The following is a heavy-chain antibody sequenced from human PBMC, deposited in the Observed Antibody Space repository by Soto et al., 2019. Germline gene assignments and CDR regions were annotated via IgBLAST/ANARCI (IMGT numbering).Heavy chain of an antibody. Sequence: GSLRLSCAASGFTFSSYAMSWVRQAPGKGLEWVSAISGSGGSTYYADSVKGRFTISRDNSKNTLYLQMNSLRAEDTAVYYCAKALRRYDSSGYFDYWGQGTLVTVSS. J-gene: IGHJ4*02. V-gene: IGHV3-23*01. CDR3: AKALRRYDSSGYFDY. CDR2: ISGSGGST. D-gene: IGHD3-22*01. CDR1: GFTFSSYA.